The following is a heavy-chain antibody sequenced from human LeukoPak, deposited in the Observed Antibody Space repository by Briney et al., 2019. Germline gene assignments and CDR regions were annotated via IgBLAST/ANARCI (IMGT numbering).Heavy chain of an antibody. J-gene: IGHJ4*02. CDR2: ISPSGDIK. D-gene: IGHD5-24*01. CDR1: GFTFSRHG. Sequence: GGSLRLSCVASGFTFSRHGMSWVRQAPGKGLEWVSGISPSGDIKYYVDSVKGRFTVSRDNSKNTLYLQINSLRDEDTAVYYCAKDDAWLQYNDWGQGTLVTVSS. V-gene: IGHV3-23*01. CDR3: AKDDAWLQYND.